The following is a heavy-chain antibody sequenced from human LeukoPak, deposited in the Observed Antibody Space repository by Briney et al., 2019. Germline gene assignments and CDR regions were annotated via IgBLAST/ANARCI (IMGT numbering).Heavy chain of an antibody. Sequence: PSETLSLTCAVYGGSFSGYYWGWIRQPPGKGLEWIGEINHSGSTNYNPSLKSRVTISVDTSKNQFSLKLSSVTAADTAVYYCARVRGFWSGYYIRPYFDYWGQGTLVTVSS. V-gene: IGHV4-34*01. CDR3: ARVRGFWSGYYIRPYFDY. J-gene: IGHJ4*02. D-gene: IGHD3-3*01. CDR1: GGSFSGYY. CDR2: INHSGST.